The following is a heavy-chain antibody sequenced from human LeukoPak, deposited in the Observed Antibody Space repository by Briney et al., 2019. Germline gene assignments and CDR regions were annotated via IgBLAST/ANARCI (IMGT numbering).Heavy chain of an antibody. CDR1: GFTFSSYE. CDR3: ARDFSRSDAFDI. Sequence: GGSLRLSCAASGFTFSSYEMNWVRQAPGKGLEWVSYISSSGSTIYYADSVKGRFTISRDNAKNSLYLQMNSLRAEDTAVYYCARDFSRSDAFDIWGQGTMVTVSS. V-gene: IGHV3-48*03. J-gene: IGHJ3*02. CDR2: ISSSGSTI.